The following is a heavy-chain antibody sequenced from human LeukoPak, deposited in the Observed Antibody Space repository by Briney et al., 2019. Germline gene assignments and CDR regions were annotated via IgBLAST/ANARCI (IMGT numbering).Heavy chain of an antibody. D-gene: IGHD3-22*01. CDR3: ARDSQGGVPTYYYDSSGLTDASDI. V-gene: IGHV1-46*01. CDR1: GYTFTSYY. Sequence: VKVSCKASGYTFTSYYMHWVRQAPGQGLEWMGIINPSGGSTSYAQKFQGRVTMTRDTSTSTVYMELSSLRSEDTAVYYCARDSQGGVPTYYYDSSGLTDASDIWGQGTMVTVSS. J-gene: IGHJ3*02. CDR2: INPSGGST.